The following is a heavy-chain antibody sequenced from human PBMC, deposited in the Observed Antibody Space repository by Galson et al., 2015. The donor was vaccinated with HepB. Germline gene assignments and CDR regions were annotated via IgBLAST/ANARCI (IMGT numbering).Heavy chain of an antibody. V-gene: IGHV3-66*02. CDR3: ARDPQILYPGIAAAGPDGGYFDL. CDR2: IYSGGST. CDR1: GFTVSSNY. D-gene: IGHD6-13*01. J-gene: IGHJ2*01. Sequence: SLRLSCAASGFTVSSNYMSWVRQAPGKGLEWVSVIYSGGSTYYADSVKGRFTISRDNSKNTLYLQMNSLRAEDTAVYYCARDPQILYPGIAAAGPDGGYFDLWGRGTLVTVSS.